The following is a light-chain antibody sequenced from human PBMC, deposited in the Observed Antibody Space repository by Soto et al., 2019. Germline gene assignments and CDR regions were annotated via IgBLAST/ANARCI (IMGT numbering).Light chain of an antibody. J-gene: IGKJ5*01. V-gene: IGKV3-15*01. CDR2: GAS. Sequence: EIVMTQSPATLSVSPGERATLSCRASQSVAGNLVWYQQEPGQAPRLLIYGASTRATGIPARFSGSGSGTEFTLTISSLQSEDFAVYHCQQYSSWPPITFGQGTRLEIK. CDR3: QQYSSWPPIT. CDR1: QSVAGN.